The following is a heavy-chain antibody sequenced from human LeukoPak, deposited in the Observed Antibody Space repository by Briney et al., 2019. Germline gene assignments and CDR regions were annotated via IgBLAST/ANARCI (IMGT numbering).Heavy chain of an antibody. J-gene: IGHJ4*02. D-gene: IGHD6-13*01. CDR1: GFTLSSYW. Sequence: GGALRLSCAASGFTLSSYWMSWGRPAPGGGAGGVAKINQDGTEKAYVDSVRGRFTISRDNAKNSLFLQMNSLRAEDTAVYYCARGPLIAAAGTWWGQGTLVTVSS. CDR3: ARGPLIAAAGTW. CDR2: INQDGTEK. V-gene: IGHV3-7*03.